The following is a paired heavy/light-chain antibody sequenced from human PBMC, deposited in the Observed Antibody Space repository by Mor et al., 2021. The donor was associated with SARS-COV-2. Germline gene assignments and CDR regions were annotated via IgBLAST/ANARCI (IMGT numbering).Light chain of an antibody. V-gene: IGLV3-1*01. CDR2: QDR. J-gene: IGLJ2*01. CDR3: QAWDSSTVV. CDR1: KLGDKY. Sequence: SYELTQPPSVSVSPGQTASITCSGDKLGDKYVCWYQQRPGQSPVLLIYQDRKRPSGIPERFSGSNSENTATLTISGTQATDEADYYCQAWDSSTVVFGGGTKLTVL.
Heavy chain of an antibody. CDR1: GYNFTSYL. CDR3: ARLHVGSGSDSNC. D-gene: IGHD3-10*01. Sequence: EVQLVQSGAEVKKPGESLRISCEGSGYNFTSYLISWVRQMPGKGLEWMGRIDPGDSYTNYSPSFQGHVTISADKSISTAYLQWSSLKASDTAMYYCARLHVGSGSDSNCWGQGTLVTVSS. J-gene: IGHJ4*02. V-gene: IGHV5-10-1*03. CDR2: IDPGDSYT.